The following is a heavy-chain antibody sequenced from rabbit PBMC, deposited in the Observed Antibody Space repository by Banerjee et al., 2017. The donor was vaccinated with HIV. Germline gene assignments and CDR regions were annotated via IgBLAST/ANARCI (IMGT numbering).Heavy chain of an antibody. J-gene: IGHJ4*01. CDR1: GFDFSVYG. D-gene: IGHD2-1*01. Sequence: QEQLVESGGGLVQPGGSLKLSCKASGFDFSVYGLSWVRQAPGKGLEWIGYIDPIFGRTYYASWVNCRFTISSHNAQNTLYLQLNSLTAADTATYFCVRDLGYDDLSEKGYFNLWGQGTLVTVS. CDR3: VRDLGYDDLSEKGYFNL. CDR2: IDPIFGRT. V-gene: IGHV1S47*01.